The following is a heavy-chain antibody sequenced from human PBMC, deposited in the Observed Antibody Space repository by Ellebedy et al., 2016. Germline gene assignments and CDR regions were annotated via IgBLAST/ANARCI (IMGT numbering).Heavy chain of an antibody. Sequence: ASVKVSXKVSGYTFTELSMHWVRQAPGKGLEWMGGFDPEDGDTIYAQKFQGRLTMTGDTSTDTAYMELNSLRSEDTAVYYCTISHHWGQGTLVTVSS. V-gene: IGHV1-24*01. D-gene: IGHD1-14*01. J-gene: IGHJ5*02. CDR2: FDPEDGDT. CDR3: TISHH. CDR1: GYTFTELS.